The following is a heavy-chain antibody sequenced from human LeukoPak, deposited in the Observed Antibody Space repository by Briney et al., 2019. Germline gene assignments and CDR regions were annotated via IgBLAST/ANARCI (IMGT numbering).Heavy chain of an antibody. V-gene: IGHV3-23*01. D-gene: IGHD3-10*01. Sequence: EGSLRISCEASGFTFSSYAMSWVRQAPGNWLEWVSAISGSGGSTYYADSVKGRFTISRDNSKKTLYLQMNSMRVEDMAVYYCAKELIDYYVSAKGAFDIWGHGTVVTVSS. CDR2: ISGSGGST. CDR1: GFTFSSYA. J-gene: IGHJ3*02. CDR3: AKELIDYYVSAKGAFDI.